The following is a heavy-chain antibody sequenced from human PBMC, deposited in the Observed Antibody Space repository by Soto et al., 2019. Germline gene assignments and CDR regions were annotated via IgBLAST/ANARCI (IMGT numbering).Heavy chain of an antibody. D-gene: IGHD3-9*01. Sequence: ASVKVSCKASGYTFTSYAMHWVRQAPGQRLEWMGWINAGNGNTKYSQKFQGRVTITRDTSASTAYMELSSLRSEDTAVYYCATDILTGFSSFGDWGEGTLVTFAS. CDR1: GYTFTSYA. CDR2: INAGNGNT. CDR3: ATDILTGFSSFGD. V-gene: IGHV1-3*01. J-gene: IGHJ4*02.